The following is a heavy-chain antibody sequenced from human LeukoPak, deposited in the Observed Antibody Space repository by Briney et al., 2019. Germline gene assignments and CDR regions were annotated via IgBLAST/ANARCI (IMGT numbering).Heavy chain of an antibody. CDR1: GYSISSGYY. CDR3: ARDRDSSGSYYKD. D-gene: IGHD3-10*01. V-gene: IGHV4-38-2*02. CDR2: IYHSGST. Sequence: SETLSLTCTVSGYSISSGYYWGWIRQPPGKGLEWIGSIYHSGSTYYNPSLKSRVTISVDTSKNQFSLKLNSVTAADTAVYYCARDRDSSGSYYKDWGQGTLVTVSS. J-gene: IGHJ4*02.